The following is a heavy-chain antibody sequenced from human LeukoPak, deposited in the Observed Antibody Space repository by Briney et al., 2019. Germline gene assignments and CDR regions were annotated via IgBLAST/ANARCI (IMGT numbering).Heavy chain of an antibody. Sequence: SETLSLTCAVSGDSIGSNKWWTWVRQPPGKGLEWIGEIHHSGRLNYSPSLKSRVTISVDTSKNQFSLKLSSVTAADTAVYYCASHLNDCGGDCYSEDYWGQGTLVTVSS. V-gene: IGHV4-4*02. J-gene: IGHJ4*02. D-gene: IGHD2-21*02. CDR2: IHHSGRL. CDR3: ASHLNDCGGDCYSEDY. CDR1: GDSIGSNKW.